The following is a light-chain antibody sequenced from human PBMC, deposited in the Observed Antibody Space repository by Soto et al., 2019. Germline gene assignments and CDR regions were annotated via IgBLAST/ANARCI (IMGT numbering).Light chain of an antibody. J-gene: IGKJ5*01. CDR1: QSLLHITGETF. CDR2: EVS. Sequence: DVVMTQTPLSLSVAPGQPASISCKSSQSLLHITGETFLFWYLQKPGQSPQLLIYEVSTRVSGVPKGFRGRGAGKAFTLEISGVETDVLGFYYCMKGTHLPPPSAQGTRL. V-gene: IGKV2-29*03. CDR3: MKGTHLPPP.